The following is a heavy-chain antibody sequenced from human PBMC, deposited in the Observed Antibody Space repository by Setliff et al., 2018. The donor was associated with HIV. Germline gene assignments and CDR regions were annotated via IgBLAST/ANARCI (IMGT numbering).Heavy chain of an antibody. J-gene: IGHJ5*02. Sequence: EASVKVSCKASGGTFSSYVISWVRQAPGQGPEWMGGIIPMYGVTNYAQKFQGSVTITTDESTSTAYMELSSLRSEDTAVYYCALPYCSGGNCWSSASLPPAGWFDPWGQGTLVTVSS. CDR3: ALPYCSGGNCWSSASLPPAGWFDP. CDR2: IIPMYGVT. D-gene: IGHD2-15*01. CDR1: GGTFSSYV. V-gene: IGHV1-69*05.